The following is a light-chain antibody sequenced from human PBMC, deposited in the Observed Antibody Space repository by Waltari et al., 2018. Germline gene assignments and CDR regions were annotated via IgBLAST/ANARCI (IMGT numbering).Light chain of an antibody. Sequence: TQSPATLSVYPGERVTITCRASQGISSYLGWYQQKPGRAPKLLIYEASNLYSGVPSRFSGSGSGTDFTLTISSLQPEDFATYFCQQLSTYPLNFGGGTKVE. J-gene: IGKJ4*01. CDR1: QGISSY. V-gene: IGKV1-9*01. CDR3: QQLSTYPLN. CDR2: EAS.